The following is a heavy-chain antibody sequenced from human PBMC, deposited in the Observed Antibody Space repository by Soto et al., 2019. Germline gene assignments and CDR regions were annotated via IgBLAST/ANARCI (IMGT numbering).Heavy chain of an antibody. J-gene: IGHJ4*02. CDR1: GFTFSSFA. D-gene: IGHD5-18*01. CDR2: ISGTGDNT. CDR3: GKEFPSIGYSHDF. V-gene: IGHV3-23*01. Sequence: GGALRLSCAVSGFTFSSFAMSWVRQAPGEGLEWVSAISGTGDNTYYADSVKGRFTVSRDNSKDTLYLQMNSLRAEDTAIYYCGKEFPSIGYSHDFWGLGTLVTVSS.